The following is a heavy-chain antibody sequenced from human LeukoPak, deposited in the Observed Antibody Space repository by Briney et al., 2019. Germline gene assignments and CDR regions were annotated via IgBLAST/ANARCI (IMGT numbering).Heavy chain of an antibody. CDR3: ARKSNYDPYFDY. CDR1: GFTFDDYA. D-gene: IGHD3-22*01. V-gene: IGHV3-9*01. Sequence: GGSLRLSCVASGFTFDDYAMHWVRQVPGKGLEWVSGISWNSGSTGYADSVKARFTISRDNSKNTLYLQMNTLRAEDTAVYYCARKSNYDPYFDYWGQGTLVTVSS. J-gene: IGHJ4*02. CDR2: ISWNSGST.